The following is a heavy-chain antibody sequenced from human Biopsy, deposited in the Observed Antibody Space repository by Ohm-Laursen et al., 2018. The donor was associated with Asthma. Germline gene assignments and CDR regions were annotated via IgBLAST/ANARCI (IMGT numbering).Heavy chain of an antibody. V-gene: IGHV3-48*02. J-gene: IGHJ4*02. Sequence: GSLRLSCSATGFTFSSYSMNWVRQAPGKGLEWVSYISSSSSTIYYADSVKGRFTISRDNAKNSLYLQMNSLRDEDTAVYYCARPRWGPYGYWGQGTLVTVSS. CDR2: ISSSSSTI. CDR3: ARPRWGPYGY. CDR1: GFTFSSYS. D-gene: IGHD4-17*01.